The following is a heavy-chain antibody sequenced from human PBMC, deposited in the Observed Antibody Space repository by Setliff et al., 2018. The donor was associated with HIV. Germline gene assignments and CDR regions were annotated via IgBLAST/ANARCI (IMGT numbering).Heavy chain of an antibody. Sequence: ASVKVSCKASGHTFTSYYIHWVRQAPGQGLEWMGIINPSGGGTTYAQTFQDRVTMSRDTSTSTVYMELSSLRSEDTAVYYCAREALHAGGWRGAFDIRGQGTMVTVSS. V-gene: IGHV1-46*01. CDR3: AREALHAGGWRGAFDI. CDR1: GHTFTSYY. D-gene: IGHD6-19*01. J-gene: IGHJ3*02. CDR2: INPSGGGT.